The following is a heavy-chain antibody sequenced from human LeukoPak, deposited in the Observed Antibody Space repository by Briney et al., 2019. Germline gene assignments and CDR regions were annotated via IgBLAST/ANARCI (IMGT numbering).Heavy chain of an antibody. CDR1: GYSISSGYY. CDR3: ARDYSNYVRGFDY. D-gene: IGHD4-11*01. CDR2: IYHSGST. V-gene: IGHV4-38-2*01. Sequence: KPSETLSLTCAVSGYSISSGYYWGWIRQPPGKGLEWIGSIYHSGSTYYNPSLKSRVTISVDTSKNQFSLKLGSVTAADTAVYYCARDYSNYVRGFDYWGQGTLVTVSS. J-gene: IGHJ4*02.